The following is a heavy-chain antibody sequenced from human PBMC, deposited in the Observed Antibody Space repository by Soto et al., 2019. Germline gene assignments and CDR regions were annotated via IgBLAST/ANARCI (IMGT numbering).Heavy chain of an antibody. D-gene: IGHD2-21*01. CDR3: ANGIGATFPSSRWSDS. J-gene: IGHJ5*01. V-gene: IGHV3-23*01. Sequence: GGSLRLSCAASGFTFRNYAMNWVRQAAEKGLEWVSTIGTSDTDTHFADSVKGRFTISRDNSKNTLYMEMNNLRVEDAAIYYCANGIGATFPSSRWSDSWGPGSLVTVSS. CDR2: IGTSDTDT. CDR1: GFTFRNYA.